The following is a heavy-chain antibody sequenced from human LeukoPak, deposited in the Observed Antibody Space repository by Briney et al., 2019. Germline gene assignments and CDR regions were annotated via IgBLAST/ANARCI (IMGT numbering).Heavy chain of an antibody. CDR2: IYYSGST. CDR1: GGSISSYY. CDR3: ARVLVTIFGVANWFDP. J-gene: IGHJ5*02. D-gene: IGHD3-3*01. V-gene: IGHV4-59*12. Sequence: SETLSLTCTVSGGSISSYYWSWIRQPPGKGLEWIGYIYYSGSTNYNPSLKSRVTISVDTSKNQFSLKLSSVTAADTAVYYCARVLVTIFGVANWFDPWGQGTLVTVSS.